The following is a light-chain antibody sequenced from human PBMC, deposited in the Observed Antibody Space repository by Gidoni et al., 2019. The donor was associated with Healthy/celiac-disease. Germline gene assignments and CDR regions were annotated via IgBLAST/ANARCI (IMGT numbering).Light chain of an antibody. J-gene: IGKJ4*01. V-gene: IGKV3-11*01. CDR3: QQRSNWPPLT. CDR1: QSVSSY. CDR2: DAS. Sequence: ELVLTPSPATLSLSPGERATLSCRASQSVSSYLAWYQQKPGQAPGLLIYDASNRATGIPARFSGSGSGTDFTLTISSLEPEDFAVYYCQQRSNWPPLTFGGGTKVEIK.